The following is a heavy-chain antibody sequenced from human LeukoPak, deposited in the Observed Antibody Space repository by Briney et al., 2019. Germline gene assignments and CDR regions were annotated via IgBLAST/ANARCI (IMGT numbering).Heavy chain of an antibody. CDR1: GGSFSGYY. CDR2: INHSGST. D-gene: IGHD2/OR15-2a*01. J-gene: IGHJ4*02. V-gene: IGHV4-34*01. Sequence: SETLSLTCAVYGGSFSGYYWSWIRQPPGKGLEWIGEINHSGSTNYNPSLKSRVTISVDTSKKQFSLKLSSVTAADTAVYYCARGARIFLEALDNWGQGTLVTVSS. CDR3: ARGARIFLEALDN.